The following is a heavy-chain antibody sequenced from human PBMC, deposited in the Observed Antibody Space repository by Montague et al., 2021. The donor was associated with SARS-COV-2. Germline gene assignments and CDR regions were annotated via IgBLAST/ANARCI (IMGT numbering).Heavy chain of an antibody. CDR2: TYYRSEWDS. D-gene: IGHD2-15*01. CDR3: ARAERGSCGDGNCYQYFFNY. Sequence: CAISGDSVSTNSGTWNWVRLSPSRGLEWLGRTYYRSEWDSDYSVSVKSRISIDPDTSKNQFSLQLNSVTPEDTAVYYCARAERGSCGDGNCYQYFFNYWGQGTLVTVSS. V-gene: IGHV6-1*01. CDR1: GDSVSTNSGT. J-gene: IGHJ4*02.